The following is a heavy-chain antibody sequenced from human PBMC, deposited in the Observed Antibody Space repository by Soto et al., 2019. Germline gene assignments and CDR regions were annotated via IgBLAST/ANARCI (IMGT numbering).Heavy chain of an antibody. CDR1: GFTFSGSA. CDR3: SRQASDFWSGKPQYYMDV. CDR2: IRSKGNNYAT. V-gene: IGHV3-73*01. J-gene: IGHJ6*03. Sequence: ESGGGLVQPGGSLKLSCAASGFTFSGSAMHWVRQASGKGLEWVGRIRSKGNNYATAYGASLKGRFTISRDDSKNTAYLQMNSLNPEDTAVYYCSRQASDFWSGKPQYYMDVWGKGTTVTVSS. D-gene: IGHD3-3*01.